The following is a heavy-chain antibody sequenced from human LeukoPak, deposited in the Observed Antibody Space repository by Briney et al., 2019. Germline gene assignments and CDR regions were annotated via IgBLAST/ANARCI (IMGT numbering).Heavy chain of an antibody. V-gene: IGHV5-51*01. Sequence: GESLKISCKGSGYSFTSYWIGWVRQMPGKGLEWMGIIYPGDSDTRYSPSFQGQVTISADRPISTAYLQWSSLKASDTAMYYCARQHTYSYGYMEAFDIWGQGTMVTVSS. CDR2: IYPGDSDT. J-gene: IGHJ3*02. CDR1: GYSFTSYW. D-gene: IGHD5-18*01. CDR3: ARQHTYSYGYMEAFDI.